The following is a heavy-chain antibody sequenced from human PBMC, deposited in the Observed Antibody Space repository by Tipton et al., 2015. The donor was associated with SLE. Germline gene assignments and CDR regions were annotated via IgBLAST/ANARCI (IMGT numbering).Heavy chain of an antibody. CDR2: IYYSGST. CDR3: ARDGGEYYFDY. J-gene: IGHJ4*02. V-gene: IGHV4-59*12. CDR1: GGSISGYY. Sequence: TLSLTCTVSGGSISGYYWSWIRQPPGKGLEWIGYIYYSGSTYYNPSLKSRVTISVDTSKNQFSLKLSSVTAADTAVYYCARDGGEYYFDYWGQGTLVTVSS. D-gene: IGHD3-10*01.